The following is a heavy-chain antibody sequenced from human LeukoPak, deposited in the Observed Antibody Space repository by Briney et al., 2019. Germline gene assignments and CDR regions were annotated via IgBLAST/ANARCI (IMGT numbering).Heavy chain of an antibody. CDR1: GGSINSNSFY. D-gene: IGHD3-10*01. Sequence: SETLSLTCTLSGGSINSNSFYWGWIRQPPGKGLEWIGTFYYSGSTYYNPSLKSRVTISVDTSKNQFSLELSSVTAAGTAVFYCARLSTGGRFLDVWGKGTTVTVSS. CDR3: ARLSTGGRFLDV. V-gene: IGHV4-39*01. J-gene: IGHJ6*04. CDR2: FYYSGST.